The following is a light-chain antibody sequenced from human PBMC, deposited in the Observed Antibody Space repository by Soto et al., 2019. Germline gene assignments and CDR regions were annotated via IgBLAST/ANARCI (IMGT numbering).Light chain of an antibody. CDR1: SSDVGSYNL. V-gene: IGLV2-23*01. Sequence: QSALTQPASVSGSPGQSITISCTGTSSDVGSYNLVSWYRHHPGKAPKLMIYEGSKRPSGVSNRFSGSKSGNTASLTISGLQAEDEADYYCSSYAGSSTVVFGGGTKLTVL. CDR2: EGS. CDR3: SSYAGSSTVV. J-gene: IGLJ2*01.